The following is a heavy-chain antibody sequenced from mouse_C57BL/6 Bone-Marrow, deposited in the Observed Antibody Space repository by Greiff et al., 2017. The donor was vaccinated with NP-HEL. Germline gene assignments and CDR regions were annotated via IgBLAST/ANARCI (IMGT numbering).Heavy chain of an antibody. Sequence: QVQLQQSGAELVKPGASVKISCKASGYAFSSYSMNWVKERPGKGLEWIGQIYPGDGDTKYNGKFKGKATLTADKSSSTAYMQVSSLTAEDSAVYVCARGDYGSSRFWYVMDYWGQGTSVTVSS. V-gene: IGHV1-80*01. J-gene: IGHJ4*01. D-gene: IGHD1-1*01. CDR2: IYPGDGDT. CDR3: ARGDYGSSRFWYVMDY. CDR1: GYAFSSYS.